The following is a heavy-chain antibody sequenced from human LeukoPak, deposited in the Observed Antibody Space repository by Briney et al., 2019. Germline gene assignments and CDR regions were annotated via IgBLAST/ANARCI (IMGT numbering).Heavy chain of an antibody. CDR2: IYSTGST. CDR1: GGTISNYY. CDR3: ARLPHTSSVFDY. D-gene: IGHD2-2*01. Sequence: SETLSLTCSVSGGTISNYYWIWIRQPAGKGLEWIGRIYSTGSTNYNPSLKGRVTTSLDTSKSQFSLKLTSVTAADTAVYYCARLPHTSSVFDYWGQGTLVTVSS. V-gene: IGHV4-4*07. J-gene: IGHJ4*02.